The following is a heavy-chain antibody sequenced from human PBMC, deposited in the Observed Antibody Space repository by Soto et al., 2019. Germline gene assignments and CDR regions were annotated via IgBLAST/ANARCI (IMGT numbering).Heavy chain of an antibody. D-gene: IGHD6-13*01. J-gene: IGHJ4*02. CDR2: IIPIFGTA. V-gene: IGHV1-69*13. CDR1: GGTFSSYA. CDR3: ARDFAGDSSCWYVAGACER. Sequence: ASVKVSCKASGGTFSSYAISWVRQAPGQGLEWMGGIIPIFGTANYAQKFQGRVTITADESTSTAYMELSSLRSEDTAVYYCARDFAGDSSCWYVAGACERWGQGTLGAVSS.